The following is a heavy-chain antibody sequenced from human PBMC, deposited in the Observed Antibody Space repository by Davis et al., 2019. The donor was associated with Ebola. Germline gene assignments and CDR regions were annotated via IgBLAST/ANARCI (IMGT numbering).Heavy chain of an antibody. CDR2: ISAGGSTT. CDR1: GFSFNIYA. V-gene: IGHV3-23*01. Sequence: GGSLRLSCAASGFSFNIYAMSWVRQSPGKGLEWVSAISAGGSTTNYADSVRGRFAISRDNSMSTLYVQMNSLRAEDTAVYYCAKGWVRGSPIYYFYYMDVWGKGTTVTVSS. D-gene: IGHD3-10*01. CDR3: AKGWVRGSPIYYFYYMDV. J-gene: IGHJ6*03.